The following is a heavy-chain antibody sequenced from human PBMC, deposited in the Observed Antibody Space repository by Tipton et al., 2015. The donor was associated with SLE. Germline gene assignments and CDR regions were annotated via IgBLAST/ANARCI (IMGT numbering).Heavy chain of an antibody. Sequence: SLRLSCTASGFNFRWHWMHWVRQVPGKGLVWLSRMSSDGSNIFYSDPVKGRFTMSRDNAENMVYLQMNSLRLEDTALYHCVRAGDTGLDYWGQGTLVTVSS. J-gene: IGHJ4*02. D-gene: IGHD2-8*02. V-gene: IGHV3-74*01. CDR2: MSSDGSNI. CDR1: GFNFRWHW. CDR3: VRAGDTGLDY.